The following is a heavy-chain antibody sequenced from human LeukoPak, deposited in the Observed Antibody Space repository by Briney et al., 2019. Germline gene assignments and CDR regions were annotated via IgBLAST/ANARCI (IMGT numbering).Heavy chain of an antibody. J-gene: IGHJ4*02. V-gene: IGHV1-18*01. CDR1: GYDFTSVG. CDR3: ARAGSGSGWYFDY. Sequence: SVKVSCKASGYDFTSVGITWVRRAPGQGLEWMGWISPYNGNTRYAQKFQGRVAITTDTSTTTAYMELRGLRFNDTAVYYCARAGSGSGWYFDYWGQGTLVTVSS. CDR2: ISPYNGNT. D-gene: IGHD6-19*01.